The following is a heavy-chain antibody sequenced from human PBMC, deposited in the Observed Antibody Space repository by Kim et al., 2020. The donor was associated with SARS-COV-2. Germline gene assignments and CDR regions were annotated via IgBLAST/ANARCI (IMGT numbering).Heavy chain of an antibody. V-gene: IGHV3-23*01. CDR2: ISGSGGST. D-gene: IGHD3-10*01. J-gene: IGHJ4*02. Sequence: GGSLRLSCAASGFTFSSYAMSWVRQAPGKGLEWVSAISGSGGSTYYADSVKGRFTISRDNSKNTLYLQMNSLRAEDTAVYYCAKDSSVLWFGEIRGLNDYWGQGTLVTVSS. CDR1: GFTFSSYA. CDR3: AKDSSVLWFGEIRGLNDY.